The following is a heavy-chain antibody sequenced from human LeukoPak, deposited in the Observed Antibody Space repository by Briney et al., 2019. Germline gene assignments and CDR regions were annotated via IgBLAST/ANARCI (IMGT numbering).Heavy chain of an antibody. D-gene: IGHD3-10*01. Sequence: GASVKVSCKASGGTFSSYAISWVRQAPGQGLEWMGGIIPIFGTANYAQKFQGRVTITADKSTSTAYMELSSLRSEDTAVYYCARDQQGYYGSGSYFYYYYYYMDVWGKGTTVTVSS. J-gene: IGHJ6*03. CDR2: IIPIFGTA. CDR1: GGTFSSYA. CDR3: ARDQQGYYGSGSYFYYYYYYMDV. V-gene: IGHV1-69*06.